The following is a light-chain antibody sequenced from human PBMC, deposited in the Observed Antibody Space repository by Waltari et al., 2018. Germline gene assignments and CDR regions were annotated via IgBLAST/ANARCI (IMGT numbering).Light chain of an antibody. CDR3: QSFNFNGPVI. J-gene: IGLJ2*01. Sequence: NFMLTQPHSVSESPGKTVTISCTRSRGNIGTNYVQWYQQRPGRAPRTVIFEDSQRPSGIPDRFSGSIDSSANSASLSISGLKTEDEAVYYCQSFNFNGPVIFGGGTKLTVL. CDR1: RGNIGTNY. CDR2: EDS. V-gene: IGLV6-57*03.